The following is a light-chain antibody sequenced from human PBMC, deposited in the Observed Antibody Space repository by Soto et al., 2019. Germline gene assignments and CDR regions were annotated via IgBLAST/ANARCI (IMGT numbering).Light chain of an antibody. Sequence: QSALTQPASVSGSLGQSITISCTGTSSDVGTYNYVSWYQQHPGKAPKLMIYEVSNRPSGVSDRFSGSKSGNTASLIISGLQAEDEADYYCSSQTGSATMVFGGGTKLTVL. J-gene: IGLJ2*01. V-gene: IGLV2-14*01. CDR3: SSQTGSATMV. CDR1: SSDVGTYNY. CDR2: EVS.